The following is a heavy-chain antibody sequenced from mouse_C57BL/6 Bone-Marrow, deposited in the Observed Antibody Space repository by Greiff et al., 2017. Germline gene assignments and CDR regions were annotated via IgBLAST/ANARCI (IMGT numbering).Heavy chain of an antibody. J-gene: IGHJ2*01. V-gene: IGHV1-69*01. CDR3: ARGTTPYYFDY. Sequence: VQLQQPGAELVMPGASVKLSCKASGYTFTSYWMHWVKQRPGQGLEWIGEIDPSDSYPNSNQKFKGKSTLTVDKSSSTAYMQLSSLTSEDSAVYYCARGTTPYYFDYWGQGTTLTVSS. CDR2: IDPSDSYP. CDR1: GYTFTSYW. D-gene: IGHD1-1*01.